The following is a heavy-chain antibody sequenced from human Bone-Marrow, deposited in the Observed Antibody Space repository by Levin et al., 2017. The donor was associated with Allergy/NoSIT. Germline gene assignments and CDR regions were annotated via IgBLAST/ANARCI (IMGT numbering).Heavy chain of an antibody. J-gene: IGHJ4*02. V-gene: IGHV3-48*02. CDR2: ISSSSSTI. Sequence: GGSLRLSCAASGFTFSSYSMNWVRQAPGKGLEWVSYISSSSSTIYYADSVKGRFTISRDNAKNSLYLQMNSLRDEDTAVYYCARDRWLKSSSSFDYWGQGTLVTVSS. D-gene: IGHD6-6*01. CDR3: ARDRWLKSSSSFDY. CDR1: GFTFSSYS.